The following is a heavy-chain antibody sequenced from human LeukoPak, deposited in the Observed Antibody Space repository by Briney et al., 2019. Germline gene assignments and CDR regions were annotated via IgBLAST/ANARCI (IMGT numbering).Heavy chain of an antibody. D-gene: IGHD3-10*01. V-gene: IGHV4-61*08. CDR2: IYYSGGT. J-gene: IGHJ4*02. CDR1: GGSVSSGDYY. Sequence: NPSETLSLTCTVSGGSVSSGDYYWSWIRQPPGKGHECIGYIYYSGGTNYNPSLQSRVTISVDTSKNQFSLKLSSVTAADTAVYYCARHVGNSGSGSYLTYFDYWGQGTLVTVSS. CDR3: ARHVGNSGSGSYLTYFDY.